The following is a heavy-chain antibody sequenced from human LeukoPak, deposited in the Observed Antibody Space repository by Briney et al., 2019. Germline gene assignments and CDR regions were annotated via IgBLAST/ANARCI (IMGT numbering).Heavy chain of an antibody. D-gene: IGHD3-10*01. CDR1: GFTFSSYE. CDR3: ARYRGPTKLGV. CDR2: ISSSGSTI. Sequence: GGSLRLSCAASGFTFSSYEMNWVRQAPGKGLEWVSYISSSGSTIYYADSVKGRFTISRDNAKNSLYLQMNSLRAEDTAVYYCARYRGPTKLGVWGQGTLVTVSS. J-gene: IGHJ4*02. V-gene: IGHV3-48*03.